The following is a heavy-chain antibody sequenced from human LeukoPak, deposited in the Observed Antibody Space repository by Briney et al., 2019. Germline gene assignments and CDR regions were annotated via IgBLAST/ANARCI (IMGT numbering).Heavy chain of an antibody. CDR3: ARPYYYGSGSYGGFDY. J-gene: IGHJ4*02. Sequence: PGGSLRLSCAASGFTFSSYAMSWVRQAPGKGLEWVSVISGSGDDTYYADSVKGRFTISRDNSKNTLYLQMNSLRAEDTAVYYCARPYYYGSGSYGGFDYWGQGTLVTVSS. CDR1: GFTFSSYA. V-gene: IGHV3-23*01. D-gene: IGHD3-10*01. CDR2: ISGSGDDT.